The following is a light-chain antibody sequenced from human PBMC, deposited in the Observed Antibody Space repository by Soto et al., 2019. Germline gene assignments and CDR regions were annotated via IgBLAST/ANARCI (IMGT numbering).Light chain of an antibody. V-gene: IGKV3-20*01. CDR2: GAS. CDR1: QSVDNNF. J-gene: IGKJ2*01. CDR3: QQYGRSPPYT. Sequence: EIVLTQSPGTLSLSPGERATLSCRASQSVDNNFLAWYQQKPDQAPRLLIYGASSRATGIPDRFSGSGSGTDFTLTISRLEPEDFAVYYCQQYGRSPPYTFGQGTKLEIK.